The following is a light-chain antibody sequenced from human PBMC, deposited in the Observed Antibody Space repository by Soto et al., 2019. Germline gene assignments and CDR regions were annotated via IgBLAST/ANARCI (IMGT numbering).Light chain of an antibody. CDR3: QQYGSSRWT. J-gene: IGKJ1*01. Sequence: EIVMTQSPATLSLSPGERATLSCRASQSVSGYLAWYQQKPGQAPRLLIYGASSRATGIPDRFSGSGSGTDLTLTISRLEPEDFAVYYCQQYGSSRWTFGQGTKVDIK. CDR1: QSVSGY. V-gene: IGKV3-20*01. CDR2: GAS.